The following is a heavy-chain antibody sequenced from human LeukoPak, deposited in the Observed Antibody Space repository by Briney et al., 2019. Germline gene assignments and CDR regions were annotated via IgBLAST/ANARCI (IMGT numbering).Heavy chain of an antibody. V-gene: IGHV1-2*02. D-gene: IGHD3-10*01. CDR2: INPNTGDT. Sequence: ASVKVSCKASGYTFTAYYMHWLRQTPGQGLEWMAWINPNTGDTNYAQHFQGRVTVTTDVSIRTTYMELSGLRSDDTAVYYCARDLTGSIDGTVYWGQGALVTVS. CDR3: ARDLTGSIDGTVY. CDR1: GYTFTAYY. J-gene: IGHJ4*02.